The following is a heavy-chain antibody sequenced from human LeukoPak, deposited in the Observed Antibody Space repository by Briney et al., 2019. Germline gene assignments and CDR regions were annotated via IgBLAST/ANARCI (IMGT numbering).Heavy chain of an antibody. CDR1: GFTVSSNY. CDR2: IYSGGTT. CDR3: ARLGGSYSLDY. J-gene: IGHJ4*02. Sequence: GGSLRLSCAASGFTVSSNYMSWVRQAPGKGLEWVSVIYSGGTTYYADSVKGRFTISRDNSKNTLYLQMNSLRAEDTAVYYCARLGGSYSLDYWGQGTLVTVSS. D-gene: IGHD1-26*01. V-gene: IGHV3-53*01.